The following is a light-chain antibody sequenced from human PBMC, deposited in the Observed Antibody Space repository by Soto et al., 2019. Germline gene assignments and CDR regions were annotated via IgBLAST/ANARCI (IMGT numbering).Light chain of an antibody. V-gene: IGKV1-12*02. J-gene: IGKJ4*01. Sequence: DIQMTQSPSFVSASVGDRVTITCRASHDIKTWLAWYQQKPGKAPELLIYPASSLQSGVPSRFSGSGSGTDFTLTIIRLQPEDAASYYCQQANNFPSSFGAWKKVEVK. CDR3: QQANNFPSS. CDR1: HDIKTW. CDR2: PAS.